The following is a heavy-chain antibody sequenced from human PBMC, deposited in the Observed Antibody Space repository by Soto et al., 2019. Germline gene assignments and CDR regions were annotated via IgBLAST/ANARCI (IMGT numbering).Heavy chain of an antibody. CDR3: ARHYYGSPKYMDV. CDR2: IYSGGST. CDR1: GFTVSSNY. V-gene: IGHV3-66*04. Sequence: GESLKISCAASGFTVSSNYMSWVRQAPGKGLEWVSVIYSGGSTYYADSVKGRFTISRDNSKNTLYLQMNSLRAEDTAVYYCARHYYGSPKYMDVWGKGTTVTVSS. J-gene: IGHJ6*03. D-gene: IGHD3-10*01.